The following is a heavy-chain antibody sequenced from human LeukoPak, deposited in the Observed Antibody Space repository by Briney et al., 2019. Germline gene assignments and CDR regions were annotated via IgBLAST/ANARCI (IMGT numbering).Heavy chain of an antibody. D-gene: IGHD6-13*01. CDR1: GFTFSRYW. Sequence: GGSLRLSCAVSGFTFSRYWMSWVRQAPGKGLEWVANIKQDGSETYYVDSVKSRFTISRDNANNSLYLQMNSLRAEDTAVYYCARGGSWYGPPPFDYWGQGTLVTVSS. CDR3: ARGGSWYGPPPFDY. CDR2: IKQDGSET. V-gene: IGHV3-7*04. J-gene: IGHJ4*02.